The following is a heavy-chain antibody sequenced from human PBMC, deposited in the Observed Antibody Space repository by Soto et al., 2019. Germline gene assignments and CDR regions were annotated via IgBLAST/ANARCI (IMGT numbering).Heavy chain of an antibody. CDR3: TTGEKNYYYYYMDV. CDR2: IKSKTDGGTT. CDR1: GFTFSNAW. J-gene: IGHJ6*03. Sequence: GGSLRLSCAASGFTFSNAWMSWVRQAPGKGLEWVGRIKSKTDGGTTDYAAPVKGRFTISRDDSKNTLYLQMNSLKTEDTAVYYCTTGEKNYYYYYMDVWGKGTTVTVSS. V-gene: IGHV3-15*01.